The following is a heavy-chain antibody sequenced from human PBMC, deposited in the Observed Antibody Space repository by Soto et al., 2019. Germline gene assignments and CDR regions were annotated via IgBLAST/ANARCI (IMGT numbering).Heavy chain of an antibody. CDR1: GFTFSSYA. J-gene: IGHJ4*02. V-gene: IGHV3-30-3*01. Sequence: PGGSLRLSCAASGFTFSSYAMHWVRQAPGKGLEWVAVISYDGSNKYYADSVKGRFTISRDNSKNTLYLQMNSLRAEDTAVYYCARDSGLAYCGGDCYSAFDYWGQGTLVTVSS. D-gene: IGHD2-21*02. CDR2: ISYDGSNK. CDR3: ARDSGLAYCGGDCYSAFDY.